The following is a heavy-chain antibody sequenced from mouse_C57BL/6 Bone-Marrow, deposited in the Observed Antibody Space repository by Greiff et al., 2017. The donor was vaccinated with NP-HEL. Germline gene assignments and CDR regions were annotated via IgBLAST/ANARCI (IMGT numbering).Heavy chain of an antibody. V-gene: IGHV1-81*01. CDR1: GYTFTSYG. D-gene: IGHD1-1*01. J-gene: IGHJ3*01. CDR3: ARDYGSSYYFDY. CDR2: IYPRSGNT. Sequence: QVQLQQSGAELARPGASVKLSCKASGYTFTSYGISWVKQRTGQGLEWIGEIYPRSGNTYYNEKFKGKATLTADKSSSTAYMELRSLTSEDSAVYFCARDYGSSYYFDYWGQGTLVTVSA.